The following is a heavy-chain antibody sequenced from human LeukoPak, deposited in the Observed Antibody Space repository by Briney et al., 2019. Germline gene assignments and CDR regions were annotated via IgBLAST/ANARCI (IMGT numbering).Heavy chain of an antibody. CDR1: GGSVSSSIHY. V-gene: IGHV4-39*01. CDR3: ARHADSSSWYLGFDY. D-gene: IGHD6-13*01. CDR2: IFYTGNT. Sequence: PSETLSLTCTVSGGSVSSSIHYWGWVRQPPGKGLEWIGTIFYTGNTDYNPSLKSRVTISVDTSKNQFSLKLSSVTAADTAVYYCARHADSSSWYLGFDYWGQGNLVTVSS. J-gene: IGHJ4*02.